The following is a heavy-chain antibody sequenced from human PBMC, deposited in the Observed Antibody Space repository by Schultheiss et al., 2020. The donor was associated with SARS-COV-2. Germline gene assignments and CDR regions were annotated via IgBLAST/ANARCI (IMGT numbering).Heavy chain of an antibody. V-gene: IGHV4-61*02. CDR3: ARNYYASGSMDY. D-gene: IGHD3-10*01. Sequence: SETLSLTCTVSGGSISSGGYYWSWIRQPPGKGLEWIGRFYTSASTNYNPSLKSRVTMSVDTSKNQFSLKLFSVTAADTAVYYCARNYYASGSMDYWGQGTRVTVSS. CDR2: FYTSAST. J-gene: IGHJ4*02. CDR1: GGSISSGGYY.